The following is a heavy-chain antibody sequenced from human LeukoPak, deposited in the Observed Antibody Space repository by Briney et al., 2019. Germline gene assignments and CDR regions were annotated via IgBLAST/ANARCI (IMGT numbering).Heavy chain of an antibody. J-gene: IGHJ4*02. CDR2: FDPEDGET. CDR3: ATTHYGDHLLIDY. CDR1: GYTLTELS. Sequence: ASVTVSCKVSGYTLTELSMHWVRQAPGKGLEWMGGFDPEDGETIYAQKFQGRVTMTEDTSTDTAYMELSSLRSEDTAVYYCATTHYGDHLLIDYWGQGTLVTVSS. D-gene: IGHD4-17*01. V-gene: IGHV1-24*01.